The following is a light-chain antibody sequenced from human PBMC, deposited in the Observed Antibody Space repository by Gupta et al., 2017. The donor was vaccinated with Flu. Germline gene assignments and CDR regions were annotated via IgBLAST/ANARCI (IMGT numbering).Light chain of an antibody. Sequence: QTVVTQEPSFSVSPVGTVTLTCGLLSGSVSTGHYPSWYQQTPGQPPRTLIYSTNIRASGVPDRFSGSILGNKAALTITGAQADDECDYYCVLFMSGDIWVFGGGTKLTVL. J-gene: IGLJ2*01. V-gene: IGLV8-61*01. CDR3: VLFMSGDIWV. CDR2: STN. CDR1: SGSVSTGHY.